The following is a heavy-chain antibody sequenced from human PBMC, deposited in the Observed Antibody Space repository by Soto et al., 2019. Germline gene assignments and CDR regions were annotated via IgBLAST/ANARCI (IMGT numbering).Heavy chain of an antibody. V-gene: IGHV5-51*01. CDR2: IYPGDSDT. J-gene: IGHJ6*02. Sequence: GESLKISCKGSGYSFTSYWIGWVRQMPGKGLEWMGIIYPGDSDTRYSPSFQGQVTISADKSISPAYLQWSSLKASDTAMYYCARIYSSRYYYYGMDVWGQGTTVTVSS. CDR3: ARIYSSRYYYYGMDV. CDR1: GYSFTSYW. D-gene: IGHD6-13*01.